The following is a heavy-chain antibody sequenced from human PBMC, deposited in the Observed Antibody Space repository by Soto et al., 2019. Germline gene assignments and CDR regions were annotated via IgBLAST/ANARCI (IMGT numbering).Heavy chain of an antibody. D-gene: IGHD3-10*01. V-gene: IGHV3-74*01. CDR2: INTDGSTT. CDR1: GFAFSSYW. J-gene: IGHJ6*02. Sequence: PGGSLRLSCAASGFAFSSYWMHWVRQAPGKGLVWVSRINTDGSTTNYADSVKGRFTVSRDNAKNTLFLQMNSLRAEDTAVYFCARGGQLAAMARGIKEYYGMDVWGQGTTVNV. CDR3: ARGGQLAAMARGIKEYYGMDV.